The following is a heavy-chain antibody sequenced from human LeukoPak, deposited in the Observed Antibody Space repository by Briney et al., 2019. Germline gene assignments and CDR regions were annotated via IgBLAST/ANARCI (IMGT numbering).Heavy chain of an antibody. J-gene: IGHJ4*02. D-gene: IGHD5-12*01. V-gene: IGHV4-4*07. CDR1: GGSISSYY. Sequence: SETLSLTCTVSGGSISSYYWSWIRQPAGKGLEWIGRIYTSGSTNYNPSLKSRVTMSVDTSKNQFSLKLSSVTAADTAVYYCARSGSGYLRYYFDYWGQGTLVTVSS. CDR3: ARSGSGYLRYYFDY. CDR2: IYTSGST.